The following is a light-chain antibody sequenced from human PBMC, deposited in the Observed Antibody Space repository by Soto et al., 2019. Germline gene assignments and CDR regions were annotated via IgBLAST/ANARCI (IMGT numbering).Light chain of an antibody. Sequence: DIQLTQSPSFLSASVGDRVTITCRASQGISRYLAWYQQKPGKAPQLLVYGASTLQSGVPSRFSGSGSGTEFTLTITTLQPEDFATYFCQHLNTNPLFGPGTTVDIK. CDR3: QHLNTNPL. V-gene: IGKV1-9*01. CDR1: QGISRY. J-gene: IGKJ3*01. CDR2: GAS.